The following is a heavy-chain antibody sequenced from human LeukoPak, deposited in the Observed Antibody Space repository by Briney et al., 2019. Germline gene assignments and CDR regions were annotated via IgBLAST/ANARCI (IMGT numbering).Heavy chain of an antibody. CDR3: ARDDYRGVTNFDP. J-gene: IGHJ5*02. CDR1: GGSISPYF. D-gene: IGHD3-10*01. V-gene: IGHV4-59*01. CDR2: ISYTGST. Sequence: PSETLSLTCTVSGGSISPYFWSWMRQTPGKGLEWIGYISYTGSTKYNPALKRRVTISVDTSKNQFSLQLTSVTAADTAVYYCARDDYRGVTNFDPWGQGTLVTVSS.